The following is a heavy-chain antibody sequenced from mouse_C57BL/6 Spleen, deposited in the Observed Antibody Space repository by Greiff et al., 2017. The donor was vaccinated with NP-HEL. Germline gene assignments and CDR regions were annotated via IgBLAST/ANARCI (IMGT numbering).Heavy chain of an antibody. CDR1: GFTFSSYA. J-gene: IGHJ3*01. Sequence: EVKLMESGGGLVKPGGSLKLSCAASGFTFSSYAMSWVRQTPEKRLEWVATISDGGSYTYYPDNVKGRFTISRDKAKNNLYLQMSHLKSEDTAMYYCARDYYDYPWFAYWGQGTLVTVSA. CDR2: ISDGGSYT. D-gene: IGHD2-4*01. V-gene: IGHV5-4*01. CDR3: ARDYYDYPWFAY.